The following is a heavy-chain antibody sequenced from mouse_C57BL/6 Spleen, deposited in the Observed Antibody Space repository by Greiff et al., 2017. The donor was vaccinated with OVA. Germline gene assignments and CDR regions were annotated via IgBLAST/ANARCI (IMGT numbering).Heavy chain of an antibody. CDR3: TRYGGNCWMDY. Sequence: VQLQQSGAELVKPGASVKMSCKASGYTFTSYWITWVKQRPGQGLEWIGDIYPGSGSTNYNEKFKSKATLTVDTSSSTAYMQLSSLTSEDAAVYYCTRYGGNCWMDYWGQGTSVTVSS. CDR1: GYTFTSYW. D-gene: IGHD2-1*01. J-gene: IGHJ4*01. CDR2: IYPGSGST. V-gene: IGHV1-55*01.